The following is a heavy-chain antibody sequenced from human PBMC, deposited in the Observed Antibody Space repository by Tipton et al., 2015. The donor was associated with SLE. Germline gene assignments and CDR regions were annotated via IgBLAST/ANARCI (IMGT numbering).Heavy chain of an antibody. D-gene: IGHD4-17*01. CDR3: ARAMTTGRGAFDI. Sequence: GSLRLSCAVSGFTFNSYSMNWVRQAPGKGLEWVSYISGSSSTIYYADSVKGRFTISRDNANNSLYLQMNSLRDEDTALYYCARAMTTGRGAFDIWGQGTMVTVSS. V-gene: IGHV3-48*02. CDR2: ISGSSSTI. J-gene: IGHJ3*02. CDR1: GFTFNSYS.